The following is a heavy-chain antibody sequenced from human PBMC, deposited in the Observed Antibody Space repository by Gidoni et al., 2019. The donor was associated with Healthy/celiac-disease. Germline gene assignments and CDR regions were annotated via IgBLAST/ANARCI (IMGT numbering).Heavy chain of an antibody. CDR2: IYYSGST. Sequence: QVQLQESGPGLVQPSATLSLTCTVSGGSVSSGSYYWSWIRQPPGKGLEWIGYIYYSGSTNYNPSLKSRVTISVDTSKNQFSLKLSSVTAADTAVYYCARVVGLPRFGWFDPWGQGTLVTVSS. V-gene: IGHV4-61*01. J-gene: IGHJ5*02. CDR3: ARVVGLPRFGWFDP. CDR1: GGSVSSGSYY. D-gene: IGHD2-15*01.